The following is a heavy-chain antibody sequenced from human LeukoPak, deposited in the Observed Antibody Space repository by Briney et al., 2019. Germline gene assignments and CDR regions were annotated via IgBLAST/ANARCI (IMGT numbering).Heavy chain of an antibody. CDR2: ISGSGGST. V-gene: IGHV3-23*01. D-gene: IGHD6-13*01. Sequence: GGSLRLSCAASGSTFSSYAMSWVRQAPGKGLEWVSAISGSGGSTYYADSVKGRFTISRDNSKNTLYLQMNSLRAEDTAVYYCAKDNYHSSSFLNWFDPWGQGTLVTVSS. CDR3: AKDNYHSSSFLNWFDP. CDR1: GSTFSSYA. J-gene: IGHJ5*02.